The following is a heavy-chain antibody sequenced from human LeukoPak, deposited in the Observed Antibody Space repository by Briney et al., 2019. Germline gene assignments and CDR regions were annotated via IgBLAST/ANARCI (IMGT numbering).Heavy chain of an antibody. D-gene: IGHD3-22*01. J-gene: IGHJ4*02. CDR3: ARDFDYYDSSGYYCTYFDY. CDR2: INPNSGGT. Sequence: ASVKVSCKASGYTFTSYYMHWVRQAPGQGLERMGIINPNSGGTNYAQKFQGRVTMTRDTSISTAYMELSRLRSDDTAVYYCARDFDYYDSSGYYCTYFDYWGQGTLVTVSS. V-gene: IGHV1-2*02. CDR1: GYTFTSYY.